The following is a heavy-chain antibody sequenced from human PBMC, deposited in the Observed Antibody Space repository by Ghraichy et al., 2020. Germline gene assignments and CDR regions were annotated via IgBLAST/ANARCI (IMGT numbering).Heavy chain of an antibody. CDR2: ISESTGNS. Sequence: GESLNISCEASGFSVGSHGMSWVRQAPGKGLEWVSGISESTGNSFYADSVKGRFTISRDNSKNTLYLQMNSLKVEDTALYYCTRDSGWEHDLWGQGTLVTVS. CDR1: GFSVGSHG. D-gene: IGHD1-26*01. J-gene: IGHJ5*02. CDR3: TRDSGWEHDL. V-gene: IGHV3-23*01.